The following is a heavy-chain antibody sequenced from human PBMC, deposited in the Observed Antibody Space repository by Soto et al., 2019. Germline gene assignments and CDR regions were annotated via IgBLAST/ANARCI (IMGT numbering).Heavy chain of an antibody. Sequence: GGSLRLSCAASGFTFSSYGMHWVRQAPGKGLEWVAVISYDGSNKYYADSVKGRFTISRDNSKNTLYLQMNSLRAEDTAVYYWAKSGGYRTNGVCHKNWFDPWGQGTLVTVSS. CDR1: GFTFSSYG. D-gene: IGHD2-8*01. CDR3: AKSGGYRTNGVCHKNWFDP. J-gene: IGHJ5*02. V-gene: IGHV3-30*18. CDR2: ISYDGSNK.